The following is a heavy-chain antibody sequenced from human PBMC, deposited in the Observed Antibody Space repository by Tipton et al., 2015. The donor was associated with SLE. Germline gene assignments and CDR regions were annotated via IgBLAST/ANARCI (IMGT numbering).Heavy chain of an antibody. J-gene: IGHJ3*02. Sequence: LSLTCVASGITFSSYAMSWVRQAPGKGLEWVSDISGSGDTSYADSVKGRFTISRDNSKNTLYLQMNSLRAEDTAVYYCAKDRYYDSRGYHGSAFDIWGQGTMLTVSS. V-gene: IGHV3-23*01. CDR3: AKDRYYDSRGYHGSAFDI. CDR2: ISGSGDT. D-gene: IGHD3-22*01. CDR1: GITFSSYA.